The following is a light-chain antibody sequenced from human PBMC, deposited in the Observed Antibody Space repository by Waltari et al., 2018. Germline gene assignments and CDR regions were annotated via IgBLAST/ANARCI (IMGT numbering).Light chain of an antibody. V-gene: IGLV2-14*01. CDR3: TSYTSSPSWV. Sequence: QSALTQPASVSGSPGQSITISCTGTSSDVGGYKYVSWYQQQPGKDPKLRIYYVSKRPSGVLNRFSGSKSGNPASLTISGLQAEDEADYYCTSYTSSPSWVFGGGTKLTVL. CDR2: YVS. CDR1: SSDVGGYKY. J-gene: IGLJ3*02.